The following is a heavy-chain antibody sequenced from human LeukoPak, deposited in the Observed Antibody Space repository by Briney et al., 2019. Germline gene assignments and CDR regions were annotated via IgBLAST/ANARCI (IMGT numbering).Heavy chain of an antibody. CDR3: AKRGIAAANWYFDL. CDR2: ISGSGGSA. D-gene: IGHD6-13*01. CDR1: GFTFSNYA. J-gene: IGHJ2*01. Sequence: GGSLRLSCAASGFTFSNYAMNWVRQAPGKGLEWVSGISGSGGSAYYADSVKGRFTISRDNPKKTLYLQVNSLRAEDTAVYYCAKRGIAAANWYFDLWGRGTLVTVSS. V-gene: IGHV3-23*01.